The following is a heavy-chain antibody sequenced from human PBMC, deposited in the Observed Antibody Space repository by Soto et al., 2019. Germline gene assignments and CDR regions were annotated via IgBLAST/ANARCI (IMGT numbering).Heavy chain of an antibody. CDR1: GYTFNRHD. D-gene: IGHD6-19*01. V-gene: IGHV1-8*01. J-gene: IGHJ3*02. Sequence: QVQLVQSGAEVKRSGASVRISCKASGYTFNRHDINWVRQATGQGPEWIGWMNPNSGNTGYAQEFQGRVTMTRDSSITTAYMDLSSLTSEDTAIYYCAREGLYGSIQDNTFDIWGQGTMVSVSS. CDR2: MNPNSGNT. CDR3: AREGLYGSIQDNTFDI.